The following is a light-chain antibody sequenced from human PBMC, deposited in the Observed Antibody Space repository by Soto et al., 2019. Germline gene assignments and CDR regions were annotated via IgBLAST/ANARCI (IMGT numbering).Light chain of an antibody. V-gene: IGKV3-11*01. J-gene: IGKJ4*01. CDR2: DAP. CDR1: QSVGWS. Sequence: EIVLTQSPATLSLSPGERATLSCRASQSVGWSLAWYQQKPGQAPRLIIYDAPNRASGIPARFSGRGSGTDFTLTISSLEPEDFAVYYCQQRRDWLTFGGGTKVEIK. CDR3: QQRRDWLT.